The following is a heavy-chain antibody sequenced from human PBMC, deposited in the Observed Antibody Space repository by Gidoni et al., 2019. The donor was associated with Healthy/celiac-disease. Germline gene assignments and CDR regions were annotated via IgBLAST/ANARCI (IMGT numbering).Heavy chain of an antibody. V-gene: IGHV3-11*05. CDR1: GFTFSDYY. D-gene: IGHD2-15*01. Sequence: QVQLVESGGGLVEPGGSLRLSCAASGFTFSDYYMSWISQAPGKGLEWLSHISSSSIYTNYADSVKGRFTISRDNAKNSLYLQMNSLRAEDTAVYYCAKGSSSYCSGTNCYPVDYWGQGTLVTVSS. CDR3: AKGSSSYCSGTNCYPVDY. CDR2: ISSSSIYT. J-gene: IGHJ4*02.